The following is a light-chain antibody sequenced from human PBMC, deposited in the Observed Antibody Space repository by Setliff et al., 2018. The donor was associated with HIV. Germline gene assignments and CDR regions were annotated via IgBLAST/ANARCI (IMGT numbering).Light chain of an antibody. CDR1: SSDVGGYNY. CDR2: EVN. Sequence: QSVLTQPASVSGSPGQSITISCTGTSSDVGGYNYFSWYQQHPGKAPKLMIYEVNSRPSGVSDRFSGSRSGNTASLTISGLQAEDEADYYCSSYTRSATYVFGTGTKVTV. V-gene: IGLV2-14*01. CDR3: SSYTRSATYV. J-gene: IGLJ1*01.